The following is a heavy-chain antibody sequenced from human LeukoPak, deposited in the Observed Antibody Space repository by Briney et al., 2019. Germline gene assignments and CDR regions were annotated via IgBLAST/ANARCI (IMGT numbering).Heavy chain of an antibody. CDR3: ARGTGIYYYYYYYMDV. D-gene: IGHD1-14*01. Sequence: GGSLRLSCAASGFTFSSYAMHWVRQAPGKGLEWVAVISYDGSNKYYADSVKGRFTISRDNSKNTLYLQMNSLRAEDTAVYYCARGTGIYYYYYYYMDVWGKGTTVTVSS. V-gene: IGHV3-30-3*01. J-gene: IGHJ6*03. CDR2: ISYDGSNK. CDR1: GFTFSSYA.